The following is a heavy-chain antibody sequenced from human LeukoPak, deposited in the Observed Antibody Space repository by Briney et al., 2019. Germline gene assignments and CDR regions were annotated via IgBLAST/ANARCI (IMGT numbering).Heavy chain of an antibody. CDR2: IYASGST. V-gene: IGHV4-4*07. CDR1: GGSINSYY. J-gene: IGHJ5*02. Sequence: SETLSLTRTVSGGSINSYYWSWLRQPAERGLEWIGRIYASGSTTYNPSLRSRVAISMDTSKNQFSLRLTSVTAADTTVYYCTRDSGTTGVVKFDPWGQGILVTVSS. CDR3: TRDSGTTGVVKFDP. D-gene: IGHD4-23*01.